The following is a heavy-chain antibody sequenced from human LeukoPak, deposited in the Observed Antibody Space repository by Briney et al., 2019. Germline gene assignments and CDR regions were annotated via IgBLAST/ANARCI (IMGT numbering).Heavy chain of an antibody. CDR3: ARDGESITIFGVVKFGDY. CDR1: GFTFSSYG. Sequence: GGSLRLSCAASGFTFSSYGMHWVRQAPGKGLEWVAVIWYDGSNKYYADSVKGRFTISRDNSKNTLYLQMNSLRAEDTAVYYCARDGESITIFGVVKFGDYWGQGTLVTVSS. V-gene: IGHV3-33*01. J-gene: IGHJ4*02. CDR2: IWYDGSNK. D-gene: IGHD3-3*01.